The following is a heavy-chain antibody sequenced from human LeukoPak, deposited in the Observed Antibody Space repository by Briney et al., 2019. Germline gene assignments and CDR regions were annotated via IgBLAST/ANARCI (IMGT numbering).Heavy chain of an antibody. CDR1: GFTFSSYA. D-gene: IGHD5-24*01. Sequence: PGSSLRLSCAASGFTFSSYAMHWVRQAPGKGLEWVAVILHDGSNKYYADSVKGRFTISRDNSKNPLYLQMSSLRAEDTAVYYCAREGDDYDAFDIWGQGTMVTVSS. V-gene: IGHV3-30*04. CDR3: AREGDDYDAFDI. J-gene: IGHJ3*02. CDR2: ILHDGSNK.